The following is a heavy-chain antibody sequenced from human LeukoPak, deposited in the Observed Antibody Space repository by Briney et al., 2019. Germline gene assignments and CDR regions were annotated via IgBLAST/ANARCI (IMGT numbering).Heavy chain of an antibody. V-gene: IGHV1-3*01. D-gene: IGHD6-13*01. Sequence: GASVKVSCKASGYTFTSYAMHWVRQAPEQRLEWMGWINAGNGNTKYSQKFQGRVTITRDTSASTAYMELSSLRSEDTAVYYCARVLTEAAPHFQHWGQGTLVTVSS. J-gene: IGHJ1*01. CDR3: ARVLTEAAPHFQH. CDR1: GYTFTSYA. CDR2: INAGNGNT.